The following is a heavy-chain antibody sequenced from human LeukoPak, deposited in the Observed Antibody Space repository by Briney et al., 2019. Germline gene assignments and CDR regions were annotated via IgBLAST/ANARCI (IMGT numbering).Heavy chain of an antibody. D-gene: IGHD2-15*01. CDR1: GFTFSSYW. J-gene: IGHJ3*02. Sequence: GGSLRLSCAASGFTFSSYWMSWVRQAPGKGLEWVANIKQDGSEKYYVDSVKGRFTISRDNAKNSLYLQMNSLRAEDAAVYYCARHAGYCSGGSCYDDAFDIWGQGTMVTVSS. CDR2: IKQDGSEK. CDR3: ARHAGYCSGGSCYDDAFDI. V-gene: IGHV3-7*03.